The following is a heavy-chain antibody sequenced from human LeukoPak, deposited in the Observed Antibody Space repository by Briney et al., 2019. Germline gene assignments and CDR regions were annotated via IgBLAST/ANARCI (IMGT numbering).Heavy chain of an antibody. J-gene: IGHJ2*01. V-gene: IGHV1-18*04. CDR2: ISAYNGNT. CDR3: ARDLNPYWYFDL. Sequence: ASVKVSCKASGYSFTGYYIHWVRQAPGQGLEWMGWISAYNGNTNYAQKLQGRVTMTTDTSTSTAYMELRSLRSDDTAVYYCARDLNPYWYFDLWGRGTLVTVSS. CDR1: GYSFTGYY.